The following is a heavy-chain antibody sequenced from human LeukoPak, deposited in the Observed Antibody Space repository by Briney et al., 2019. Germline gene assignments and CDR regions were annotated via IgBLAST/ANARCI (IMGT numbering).Heavy chain of an antibody. CDR3: TRDWRNLGYDY. Sequence: PGGSLRLSCAASGFTFSSYAMSWVRQAPGKGLEWVSAISGSGGSTYYADSVKGRFTIPRDNAKNTLYLQMNSLRAEDTAVYYCTRDWRNLGYDYWGQGTLVTVSS. CDR1: GFTFSSYA. V-gene: IGHV3-23*01. D-gene: IGHD5-12*01. J-gene: IGHJ4*02. CDR2: ISGSGGST.